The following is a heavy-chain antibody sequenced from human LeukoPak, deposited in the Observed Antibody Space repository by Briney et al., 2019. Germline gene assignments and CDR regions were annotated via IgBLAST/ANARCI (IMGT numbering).Heavy chain of an antibody. CDR2: INSNSGGT. Sequence: ASVKVSCKASGYTFTGYYTHWVRQAPGQGLEWMGWINSNSGGTNYAQKFQGRGTMTRDTSISTAYMELSRLRSNDTAVYYCARPREYCSGGSCYSGGWFDPWGQGTLVTVSS. D-gene: IGHD2-15*01. V-gene: IGHV1-2*02. J-gene: IGHJ5*02. CDR3: ARPREYCSGGSCYSGGWFDP. CDR1: GYTFTGYY.